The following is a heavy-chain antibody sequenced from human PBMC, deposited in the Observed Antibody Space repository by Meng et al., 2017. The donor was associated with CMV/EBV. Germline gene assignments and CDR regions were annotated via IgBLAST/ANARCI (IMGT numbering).Heavy chain of an antibody. J-gene: IGHJ5*02. CDR3: ASLVVVITTSWFDP. V-gene: IGHV3-74*01. CDR2: INSDASST. CDR1: GFTFSNYW. D-gene: IGHD3-22*01. Sequence: GESLKISCAASGFTFSNYWMHWVRQAPGKGLVWVSHINSDASSTDYADSVKGRFTISRDNAKNTLYLQMNSLRAEDTAVYYCASLVVVITTSWFDPWGQGTLVTVSS.